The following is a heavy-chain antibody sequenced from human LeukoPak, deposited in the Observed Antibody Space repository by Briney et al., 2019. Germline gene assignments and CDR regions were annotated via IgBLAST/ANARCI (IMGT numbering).Heavy chain of an antibody. V-gene: IGHV5-51*01. CDR1: GYSFTSYW. D-gene: IGHD3-10*01. J-gene: IGHJ2*01. CDR3: ARTLLWFGETWYFDL. Sequence: GESLKISCKGSGYSFTSYWIGWVRRVPGKGLEWMGIIYPGDSDTRYSPSFQGQVTISADKSISTAYLQWSSLKASDTAMYYCARTLLWFGETWYFDLWGRGTLVTVSS. CDR2: IYPGDSDT.